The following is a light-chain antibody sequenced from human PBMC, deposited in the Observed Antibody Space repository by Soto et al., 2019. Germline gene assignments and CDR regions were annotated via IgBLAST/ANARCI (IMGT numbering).Light chain of an antibody. J-gene: IGKJ1*01. CDR1: QGISSY. CDR2: AAS. V-gene: IGKV1-9*01. CDR3: QQLNTYPPT. Sequence: IQLTQSPSSLSASVGARVTVTCRASQGISSYLAWYQQKAGKAPKLLIYAASTLRSGVPSRFSGSGSATDFTLTISSLQPYDFATYYCQQLNTYPPTFGQGTKVEI.